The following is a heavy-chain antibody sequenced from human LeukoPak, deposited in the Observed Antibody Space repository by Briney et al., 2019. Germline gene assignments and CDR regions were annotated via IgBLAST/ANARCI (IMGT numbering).Heavy chain of an antibody. V-gene: IGHV1-18*01. D-gene: IGHD1-26*01. CDR2: ISAYNGNT. J-gene: IGHJ4*02. Sequence: ASVKVSCKASGYTFTSYGISWVRQAPGQGLEWMGWISAYNGNTNYAQKLQGRVTMTTDTSTSTAYMELRSLRSDDTAVYYCARAEKKTPGPFPWGGSSYFDYWGQGTLVTVSS. CDR1: GYTFTSYG. CDR3: ARAEKKTPGPFPWGGSSYFDY.